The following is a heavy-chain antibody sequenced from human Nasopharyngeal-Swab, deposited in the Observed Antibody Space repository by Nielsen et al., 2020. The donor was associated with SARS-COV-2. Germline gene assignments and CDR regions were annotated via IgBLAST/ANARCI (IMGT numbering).Heavy chain of an antibody. Sequence: SVKVSCKASGDTFTRYGFSWVRQAPGQGLEWMGGLIPIFGTATYAQKFQGRVTITADESRSTVYMELRSLRSEDTAVYYCARDGSSSGWSNWFDPWGQGTLVTVSS. CDR3: ARDGSSSGWSNWFDP. J-gene: IGHJ5*02. CDR1: GDTFTRYG. CDR2: LIPIFGTA. D-gene: IGHD6-19*01. V-gene: IGHV1-69*13.